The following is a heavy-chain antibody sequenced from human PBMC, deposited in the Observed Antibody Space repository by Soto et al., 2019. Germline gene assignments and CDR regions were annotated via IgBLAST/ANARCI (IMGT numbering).Heavy chain of an antibody. CDR2: IYYSGST. J-gene: IGHJ6*02. D-gene: IGHD3-3*01. V-gene: IGHV4-59*01. CDR1: GGSISSYY. Sequence: SETLSLTCTVSGGSISSYYWSWIRQPPGKGLEWIGYIYYSGSTNYNPSLKSRVTISVDTSKNQFSLKLSSVTAADTAVYYCARDRRIDDVWSGPRAYGMDVGGQGTTVTVSS. CDR3: ARDRRIDDVWSGPRAYGMDV.